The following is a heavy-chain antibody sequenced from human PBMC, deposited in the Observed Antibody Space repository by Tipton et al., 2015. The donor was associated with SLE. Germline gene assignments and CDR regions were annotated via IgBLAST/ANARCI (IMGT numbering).Heavy chain of an antibody. CDR3: ARDAEGAPAEAFDI. D-gene: IGHD2-2*01. J-gene: IGHJ3*02. V-gene: IGHV4-39*07. CDR2: IYYSGST. CDR1: GGSISSSSYY. Sequence: TLSLTCTVSGGSISSSSYYWGWIRQPPGKGLEWIGSIYYSGSTYYNPSLKSRVTISVDTSKNQFSLKLSSVTAADTAVCYCARDAEGAPAEAFDIWGQGTMVTVSS.